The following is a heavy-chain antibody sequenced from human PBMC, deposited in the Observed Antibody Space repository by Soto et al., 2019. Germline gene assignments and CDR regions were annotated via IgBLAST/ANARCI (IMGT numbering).Heavy chain of an antibody. CDR1: GYTFTSYG. D-gene: IGHD2-15*01. CDR3: ARVTEYCSGGSCYTVRHYYGMDV. V-gene: IGHV1-18*01. CDR2: ISAYNGNT. Sequence: GASVKVSCKASGYTFTSYGISWVRQAPGQGLEWMGWISAYNGNTNYAQKLQGRVTMTTDTSTSTAYMELRSLRSDDTAVYYCARVTEYCSGGSCYTVRHYYGMDVWGQGTTVTVSS. J-gene: IGHJ6*02.